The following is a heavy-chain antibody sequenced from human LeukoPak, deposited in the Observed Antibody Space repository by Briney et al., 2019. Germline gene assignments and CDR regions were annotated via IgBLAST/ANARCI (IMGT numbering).Heavy chain of an antibody. D-gene: IGHD4-17*01. CDR2: IEQDGREK. Sequence: GGSLRLSCAASGFTLSNYWMSWVRQTPGKGLEWGASIEQDGREKYYVDSVKGRFTISRDNAKNSLVLQMNSLRADDMAVYYCARPSVLGPNTDYWGQGTLLTVSS. CDR1: GFTLSNYW. J-gene: IGHJ4*02. V-gene: IGHV3-7*01. CDR3: ARPSVLGPNTDY.